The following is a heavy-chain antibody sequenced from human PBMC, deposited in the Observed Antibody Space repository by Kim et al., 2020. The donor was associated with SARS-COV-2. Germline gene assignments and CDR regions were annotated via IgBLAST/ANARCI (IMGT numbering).Heavy chain of an antibody. CDR1: GFTFSSYS. D-gene: IGHD3-10*01. V-gene: IGHV3-21*01. J-gene: IGHJ4*02. CDR2: ISSSSSYI. CDR3: ARDPASMNPMVRGVIIPAGGYYFDY. Sequence: GGSLRLSCAASGFTFSSYSMNWVRQAPGKGLEWVSSISSSSSYIYYADSVKGRFTISRDNAKNSLYLQMNSLRAEDTAVYYCARDPASMNPMVRGVIIPAGGYYFDYWGQGTLVTVSS.